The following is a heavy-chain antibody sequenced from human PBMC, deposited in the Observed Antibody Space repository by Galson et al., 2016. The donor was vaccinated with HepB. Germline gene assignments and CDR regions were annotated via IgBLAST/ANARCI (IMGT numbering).Heavy chain of an antibody. CDR1: GFTFSSYA. Sequence: SLRLSCAASGFTFSSYAMNWVRQAPGKGLEWVSTISGSETTSYADSMKGRFTISRDNSKNTLFLQMNSLRVEDTALYYCARDQRWLQFGKDAFDLWGQGTMVTVSS. CDR3: ARDQRWLQFGKDAFDL. J-gene: IGHJ3*01. D-gene: IGHD5-24*01. V-gene: IGHV3-23*01. CDR2: ISGSETT.